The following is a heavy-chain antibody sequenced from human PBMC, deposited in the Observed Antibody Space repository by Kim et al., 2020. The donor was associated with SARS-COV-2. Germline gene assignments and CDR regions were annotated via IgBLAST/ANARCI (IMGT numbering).Heavy chain of an antibody. CDR3: AKLGQWREYKAN. Sequence: YYAESGKGRFTISRDNAKNTLYLAMNGLRVEDTAIYYCAKLGQWREYKANWGQGTLITVYS. D-gene: IGHD6-19*01. J-gene: IGHJ4*02. V-gene: IGHV3-23*01.